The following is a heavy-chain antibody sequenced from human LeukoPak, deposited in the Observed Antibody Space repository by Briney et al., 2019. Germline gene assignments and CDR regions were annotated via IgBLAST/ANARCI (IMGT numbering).Heavy chain of an antibody. CDR1: GFTFSSYA. Sequence: PGRSLRLSCAASGFTFSSYAMSWARQAPGKGLEWVSAISGSGGSTYYADSVKGRFTISRDNSKNTLYLQMNSLRAEDTAVYYRASVYGSGSYFHYYYGMDVWGQGTTVTVSS. D-gene: IGHD3-10*01. V-gene: IGHV3-23*01. J-gene: IGHJ6*02. CDR3: ASVYGSGSYFHYYYGMDV. CDR2: ISGSGGST.